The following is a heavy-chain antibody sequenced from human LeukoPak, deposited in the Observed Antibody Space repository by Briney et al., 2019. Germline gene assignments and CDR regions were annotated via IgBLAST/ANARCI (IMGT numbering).Heavy chain of an antibody. CDR3: ARGRERGYSYGFWGDGYTGSGWFDP. D-gene: IGHD5-18*01. CDR2: ISAYNGNT. J-gene: IGHJ5*02. Sequence: GASVKVSCKASGYTFTSYGISWVRQAPGQGLEWMGWISAYNGNTNYAQKLQGRVTMTTDTSTSTAYMELSSLRSEDTAVYYCARGRERGYSYGFWGDGYTGSGWFDPWGQGTLVTVSS. CDR1: GYTFTSYG. V-gene: IGHV1-18*01.